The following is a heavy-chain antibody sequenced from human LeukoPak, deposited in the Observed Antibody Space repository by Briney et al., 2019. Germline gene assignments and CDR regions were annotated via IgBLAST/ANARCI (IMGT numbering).Heavy chain of an antibody. CDR1: GFTFSTYG. V-gene: IGHV3-30*18. D-gene: IGHD3-10*01. CDR2: ISFDGSNK. J-gene: IGHJ4*02. CDR3: AKGRANNGSPEFDY. Sequence: GTSLRLSCAASGFTFSTYGMRWVRQAPGKGLEWVAVISFDGSNKYFADSVKGRFTISRDNSKNTLYLQMNSLRAEDTAVYYCAKGRANNGSPEFDYWGQGTLVTVSS.